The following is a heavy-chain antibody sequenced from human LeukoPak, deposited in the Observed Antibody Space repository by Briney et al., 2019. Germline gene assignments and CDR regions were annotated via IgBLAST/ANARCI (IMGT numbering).Heavy chain of an antibody. D-gene: IGHD6-13*01. J-gene: IGHJ4*02. CDR1: GFTVSSNY. CDR2: IYGGGNI. CDR3: AKLAGAAAGTGEFDY. V-gene: IGHV3-53*01. Sequence: GGSLRLSRAASGFTVSSNYMNWVRQAPGKGLEWVSVIYGGGNIYYADSVKGRFTISRDNSKNTLYLQMNSLRAEDTAVYYCAKLAGAAAGTGEFDYWGQGTLVTVSS.